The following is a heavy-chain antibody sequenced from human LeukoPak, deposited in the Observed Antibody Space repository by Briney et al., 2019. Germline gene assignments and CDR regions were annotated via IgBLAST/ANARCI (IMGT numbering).Heavy chain of an antibody. Sequence: KTGGSLRLSCAASGFTFSSYSMNWVRQAPGKGLEWVSSISSGSSYIYYADSVKGRFTISRDNAKNSLYLQMNSLRAGDTAVYYCARGPDYYYYGMDVWGQGTTVTVSS. CDR2: ISSGSSYI. CDR1: GFTFSSYS. CDR3: ARGPDYYYYGMDV. V-gene: IGHV3-21*01. J-gene: IGHJ6*02.